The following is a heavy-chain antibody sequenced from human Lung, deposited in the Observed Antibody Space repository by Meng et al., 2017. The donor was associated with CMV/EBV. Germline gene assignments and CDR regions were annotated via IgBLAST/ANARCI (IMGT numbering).Heavy chain of an antibody. J-gene: IGHJ1*01. CDR1: GFSFSSYS. CDR2: ISSTSNYI. Sequence: GEXXKISCAASGFSFSSYSLNWVRQAPGKGLEWVSSISSTSNYIYYADSVEGRFSISRDNAKNSVHLQMNSLRADDSAVYYCARDEPPIGSGGPTRYFQYXGQGXLVTASS. D-gene: IGHD6-13*01. V-gene: IGHV3-21*01. CDR3: ARDEPPIGSGGPTRYFQY.